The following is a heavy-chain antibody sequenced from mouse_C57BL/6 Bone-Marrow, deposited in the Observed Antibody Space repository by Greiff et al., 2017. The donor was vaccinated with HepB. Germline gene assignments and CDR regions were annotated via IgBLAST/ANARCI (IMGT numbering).Heavy chain of an antibody. CDR3: ARDRGIYYGSTYFDY. CDR1: GYTFTSYW. D-gene: IGHD1-1*01. Sequence: QVQLKQPGAELVRPGSSVKLSCKASGYTFTSYWMHWVKQRPIQGLEWIGNIDPSDSETHYNQKFKDKATLTVDKSSSTAYMQLSSLTSEDSAVYYCARDRGIYYGSTYFDYWGQGTTLTVSS. V-gene: IGHV1-52*01. CDR2: IDPSDSET. J-gene: IGHJ2*01.